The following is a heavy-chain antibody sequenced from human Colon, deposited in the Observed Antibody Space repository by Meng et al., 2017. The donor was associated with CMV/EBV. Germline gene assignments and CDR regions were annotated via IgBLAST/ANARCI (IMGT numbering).Heavy chain of an antibody. V-gene: IGHV4-59*01. J-gene: IGHJ6*02. CDR1: GASTGTNY. D-gene: IGHD3-3*01. CDR2: IFYRGTI. Sequence: GSLRLSCAVSGASTGTNYWSWVRQPPGKGLEWVGYIFYRGTIQYNPSLKSRVTISVDTSKNQVSLKLTAVTAGDTAVYYCARGAKIFGVVRKGYYYGMDVWGQGTTVTVSS. CDR3: ARGAKIFGVVRKGYYYGMDV.